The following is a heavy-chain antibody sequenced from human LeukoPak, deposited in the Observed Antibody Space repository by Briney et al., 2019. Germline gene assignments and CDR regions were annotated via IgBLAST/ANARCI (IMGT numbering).Heavy chain of an antibody. CDR1: GFTFSRYW. J-gene: IGHJ4*02. V-gene: IGHV3-74*01. D-gene: IGHD3-16*01. Sequence: GESLRLSCAASGFTFSRYWIHWVRQAPGKGLEWVSRINPDGSTTTYADSVKGRFTISRDNAKNTLYLQMNSLRAEDTAVYHCARDWYDWGQGTPVTVSS. CDR3: ARDWYD. CDR2: INPDGSTT.